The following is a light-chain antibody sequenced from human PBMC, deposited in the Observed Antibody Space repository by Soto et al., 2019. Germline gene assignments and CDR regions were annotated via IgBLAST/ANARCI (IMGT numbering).Light chain of an antibody. J-gene: IGKJ5*01. CDR3: MQAVQTPNT. V-gene: IGKV2-28*01. Sequence: DIVMTQSPLSLTVTPGEPASISCRSSQALLRSNGYNYFNWYLQRPGQSPHLLIYGGSNVAPGGTDRFSGSGSGTDFTLKISRVEADDAGVYYCMQAVQTPNTYGQGTRLEIK. CDR1: QALLRSNGYNY. CDR2: GGS.